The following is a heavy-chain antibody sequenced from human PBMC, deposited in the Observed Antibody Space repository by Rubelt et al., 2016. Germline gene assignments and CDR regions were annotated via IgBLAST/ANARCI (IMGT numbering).Heavy chain of an antibody. CDR1: GFTFSSYA. J-gene: IGHJ4*02. D-gene: IGHD6-19*01. Sequence: EYGGGVVQPGSSLRLSCAASGFTFSSYAMHWVRQAPGKGLEWVAVISSDGSNKYYADSVKGRFTISRDNSKNTLYLQMNSLRAEDTAVYYCARVAIAVAGTADYWGKGHLDTDS. CDR2: ISSDGSNK. V-gene: IGHV3-30*04. CDR3: ARVAIAVAGTADY.